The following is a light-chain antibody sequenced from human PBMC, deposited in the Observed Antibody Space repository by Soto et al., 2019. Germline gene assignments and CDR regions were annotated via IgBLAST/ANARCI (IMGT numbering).Light chain of an antibody. CDR2: GNS. J-gene: IGLJ3*02. CDR3: QSYDSSLSGWV. V-gene: IGLV1-40*01. CDR1: SSNIGAGYD. Sequence: QSVLTQPPSVSGAPGQRVTISCTGSSSNIGAGYDVHWYQQLPGTAPKLLIYGNSNRPSGVPDRFSGSKSGTSASLAITGLGAEDEADYYWQSYDSSLSGWVFGGGTKLTVL.